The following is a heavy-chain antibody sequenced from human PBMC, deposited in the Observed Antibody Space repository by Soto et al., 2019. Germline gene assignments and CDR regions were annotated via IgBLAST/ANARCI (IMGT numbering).Heavy chain of an antibody. J-gene: IGHJ4*02. D-gene: IGHD3-22*01. Sequence: ASVKVSCKASGGTFSSYAISWVRQAPGQGLEWMGGIIPIFGTANYAQKFQGRVTITADESTSTAYMELSSLRSEDTAVYYCARSFYYDSSGYYLLSYWGQGTLVTVSS. CDR2: IIPIFGTA. V-gene: IGHV1-69*13. CDR1: GGTFSSYA. CDR3: ARSFYYDSSGYYLLSY.